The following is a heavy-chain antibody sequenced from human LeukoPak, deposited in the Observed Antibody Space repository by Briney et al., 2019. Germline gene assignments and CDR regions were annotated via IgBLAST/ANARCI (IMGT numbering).Heavy chain of an antibody. CDR1: GFTFSSYG. Sequence: GGSLRLSCAASGFTFSSYGMHWVRQAPGKGLEWVAVISYDGSNKYYADSVKGRFTISRDNSKNTLYLQMNSLRAEDTAVYYCAKVSFDYWGQGTQVTVSS. J-gene: IGHJ4*02. CDR3: AKVSFDY. V-gene: IGHV3-30*18. CDR2: ISYDGSNK.